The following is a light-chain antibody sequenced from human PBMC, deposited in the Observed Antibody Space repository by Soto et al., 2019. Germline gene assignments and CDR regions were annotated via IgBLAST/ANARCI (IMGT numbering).Light chain of an antibody. V-gene: IGKV1-5*01. CDR1: QNIRSR. CDR2: DAS. Sequence: DFQMTQSPSTLSASLGDRVTITCRASQNIRSRLAWFQQKPGKAPKLLIYDASSLESGVPQRFSGSGSGTEFTLTISSLQPDDFATYYCQQYMSYSFGQGTKVDI. J-gene: IGKJ1*01. CDR3: QQYMSYS.